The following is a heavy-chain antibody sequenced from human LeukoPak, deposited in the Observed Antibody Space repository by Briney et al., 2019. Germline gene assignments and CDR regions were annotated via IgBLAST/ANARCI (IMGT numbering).Heavy chain of an antibody. V-gene: IGHV3-74*01. CDR1: GYSISSGYY. J-gene: IGHJ6*03. CDR2: INSDGRST. Sequence: PSETLSLTCTVSGYSISSGYYWGWIRQPPGKGLVWVSRINSDGRSTSYADSVKGRFTISRDNAKNTLYLQMNSLTAEDTAVYYCARDRVDPRWYYYMDVWGKGTTVTISS. CDR3: ARDRVDPRWYYYMDV. D-gene: IGHD3-10*01.